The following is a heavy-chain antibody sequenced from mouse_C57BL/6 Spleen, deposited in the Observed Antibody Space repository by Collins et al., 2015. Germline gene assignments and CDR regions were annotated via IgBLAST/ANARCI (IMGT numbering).Heavy chain of an antibody. CDR3: ARSTGYYDV. D-gene: IGHD1-1*01. CDR2: IDPSDSGT. V-gene: IGHV1-52*01. Sequence: QVQLQQPGAELVRPGSSVKLSCKASGYTFTNYWMHWVKQRPIHGLEWIDNIDPSDSGTHYNQKFKDKATLTLDKSSNTAYMQLSSLTSEDSAVYYCARSTGYYDVWGTGTTVTVSS. J-gene: IGHJ1*03. CDR1: GYTFTNYW.